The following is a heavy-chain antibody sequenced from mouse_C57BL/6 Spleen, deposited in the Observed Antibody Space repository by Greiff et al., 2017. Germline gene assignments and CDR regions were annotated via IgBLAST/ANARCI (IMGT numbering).Heavy chain of an antibody. V-gene: IGHV1-76*01. CDR2: IDPGGGKT. Sequence: VQLQQSGAELVRPGASVKLSCTASGFTFTDYYIHWVKQRPGQGLEWIGRIDPGGGKTYYNQKFKGKATMTADTSSNTAYLQLSSLTSEDSAVYYCAKGGSCWLFDYWGKGTTVTVSS. J-gene: IGHJ2*01. CDR1: GFTFTDYY. CDR3: AKGGSCWLFDY. D-gene: IGHD1-1*01.